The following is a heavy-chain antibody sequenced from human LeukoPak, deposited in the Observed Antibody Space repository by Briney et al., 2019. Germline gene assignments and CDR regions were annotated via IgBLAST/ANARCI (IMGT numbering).Heavy chain of an antibody. CDR2: INGDGSST. J-gene: IGHJ6*03. D-gene: IGHD3/OR15-3a*01. V-gene: IGHV3-74*01. CDR1: GFTFSRYW. CDR3: ARDQGLSSYYYYMDV. Sequence: GGSLRLSCAASGFTFSRYWMHWVRQAPGEGLVWVSRINGDGSSTSYADFVKGRFTISRDNAKNSLYLQMNSLRAEDTALYYCARDQGLSSYYYYMDVWGKGTTVTVSS.